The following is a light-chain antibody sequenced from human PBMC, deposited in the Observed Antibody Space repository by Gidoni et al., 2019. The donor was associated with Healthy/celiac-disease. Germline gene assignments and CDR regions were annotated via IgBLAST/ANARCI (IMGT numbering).Light chain of an antibody. V-gene: IGLV2-14*03. Sequence: QSALTQPASVSGSPGQSITISCTGTSSDVGGYNYVSWYQPPPGKAPKLMIYDVSNRPSGVSNRVSGSKSGNTASLTISGLQAEDEADYYCSSYTSSSLYVFGNGTKVTVL. J-gene: IGLJ1*01. CDR2: DVS. CDR3: SSYTSSSLYV. CDR1: SSDVGGYNY.